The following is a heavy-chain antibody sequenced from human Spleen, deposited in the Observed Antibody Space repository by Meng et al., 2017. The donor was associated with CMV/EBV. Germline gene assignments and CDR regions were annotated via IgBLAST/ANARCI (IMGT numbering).Heavy chain of an antibody. V-gene: IGHV2-5*02. CDR2: IYWDDDK. CDR1: GFSLSTSGVG. CDR3: AHTLYYYDSSGYYHY. Sequence: QITLKEAVPPLVTPTQTLTLTCTFSGFSLSTSGVGVGWIRQPPGKALEWLALIYWDDDKRYSPSLKSRLTITKDTSKNQVVLTMTNMDPVDTATYYCAHTLYYYDSSGYYHYWGQGTLVTVSS. D-gene: IGHD3-22*01. J-gene: IGHJ4*02.